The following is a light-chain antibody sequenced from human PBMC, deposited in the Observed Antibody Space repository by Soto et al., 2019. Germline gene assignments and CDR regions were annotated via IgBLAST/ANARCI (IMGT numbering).Light chain of an antibody. J-gene: IGLJ2*01. V-gene: IGLV2-14*01. Sequence: QSVLTQPASVSGSPGQSITMSCTGASSDIGGYNYVSWYQHHPGEAPNLLIYDVTNRPSGVSNRFTASKSGNTASLTISGPQAEDEADYYCSSYTTRNTVLFGRGTKLIVL. CDR1: SSDIGGYNY. CDR2: DVT. CDR3: SSYTTRNTVL.